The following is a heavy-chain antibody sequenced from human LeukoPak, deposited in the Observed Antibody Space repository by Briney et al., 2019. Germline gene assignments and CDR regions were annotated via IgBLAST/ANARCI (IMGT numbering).Heavy chain of an antibody. CDR1: GGSISSGDYY. D-gene: IGHD3-22*01. V-gene: IGHV4-30-4*01. Sequence: SETLSLTCTVSGGSISSGDYYWGWNRQPPGKGLEWIGYIYYSGSTYYNPSLKSRVTISADTSKNQFSPKLSSVTAADTAVYYCARVWYYYDSSGYYSFGYYFDYWGQGTLVTVSS. J-gene: IGHJ4*02. CDR3: ARVWYYYDSSGYYSFGYYFDY. CDR2: IYYSGST.